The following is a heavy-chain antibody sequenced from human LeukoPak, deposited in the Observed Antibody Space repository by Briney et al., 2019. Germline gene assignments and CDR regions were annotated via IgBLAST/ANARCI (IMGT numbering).Heavy chain of an antibody. CDR2: IYYSGST. D-gene: IGHD3-22*01. J-gene: IGHJ4*02. V-gene: IGHV4-39*01. CDR3: ASGQKIVGSITGRAYYFDY. Sequence: KPSETLSLTCTVSGGSISSSTYYWGWIRQPPGMGLEWIGSIYYSGSTDYNPSLKSRVTISVDTSRTQFSLKLSSVTAADTAGYYCASGQKIVGSITGRAYYFDYWGQGTLVTVSS. CDR1: GGSISSSTYY.